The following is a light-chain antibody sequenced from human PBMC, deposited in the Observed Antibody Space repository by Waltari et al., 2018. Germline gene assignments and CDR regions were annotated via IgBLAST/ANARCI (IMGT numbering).Light chain of an antibody. CDR3: MQGTHWPLT. V-gene: IGKV2-30*02. CDR2: KVS. CDR1: QSLVHSDGNTY. J-gene: IGKJ4*01. Sequence: DVVLTQSPLSLPVTLGQPASIPCKSSQSLVHSDGNTYLAWFHQRPGQSPRRLIYKVSNRESGVPDRFSASGSGTDFTLKISRVEAEDDGVFYCMQGTHWPLTFGGGTTVEIK.